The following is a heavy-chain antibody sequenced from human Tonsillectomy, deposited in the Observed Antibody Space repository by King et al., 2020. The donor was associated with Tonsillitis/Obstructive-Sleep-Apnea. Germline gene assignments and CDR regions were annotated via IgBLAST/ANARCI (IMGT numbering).Heavy chain of an antibody. CDR2: ITGCSISTM. D-gene: IGHD6-6*01. J-gene: IGHJ3*02. CDR3: AREYSSSSGRAFDI. V-gene: IGHV3-48*02. CDR1: GFTFSTYT. Sequence: VQLVESGGGLVQPGGSLRLSCAASGFTFSTYTMNWVRQAPGKGLVWVSYITGCSISTMVYGDSVKGRFTITRDNAKNSLYLQMNSLRDEDTAVYYCAREYSSSSGRAFDIWGHGTMVAVSS.